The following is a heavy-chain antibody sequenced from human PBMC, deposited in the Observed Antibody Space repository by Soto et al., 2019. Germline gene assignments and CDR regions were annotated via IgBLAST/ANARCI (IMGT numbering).Heavy chain of an antibody. J-gene: IGHJ6*02. V-gene: IGHV4-31*03. D-gene: IGHD2-2*01. CDR2: IYYSGST. CDR1: GGSISSGGYY. CDR3: GRPPFSTSCPPPQAGMDV. Sequence: SETLSLTCTVSGGSISSGGYYWSWIRQHPGKGLEWIGYIYYSGSTYYNPSLKSRVTISVDTSKNQFSLKLSSVTAADTAVYYCGRPPFSTSCPPPQAGMDVWGQGTTVTVSS.